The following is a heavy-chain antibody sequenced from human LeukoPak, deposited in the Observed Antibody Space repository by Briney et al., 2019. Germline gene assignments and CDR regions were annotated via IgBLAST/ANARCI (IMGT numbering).Heavy chain of an antibody. CDR2: IYTSGST. V-gene: IGHV4-61*02. J-gene: IGHJ4*02. CDR3: ARDRYDYDILTGYSRYLYYFDY. CDR1: GGSISSNSYY. D-gene: IGHD3-9*01. Sequence: SETLSLTCTVSGGSISSNSYYWSWIRQPAGKGLEWIGRIYTSGSTNYNPSLKSRVTMSVDTSKNQFSLKLSSVTAADTAVYYCARDRYDYDILTGYSRYLYYFDYWGQGTLVTVSS.